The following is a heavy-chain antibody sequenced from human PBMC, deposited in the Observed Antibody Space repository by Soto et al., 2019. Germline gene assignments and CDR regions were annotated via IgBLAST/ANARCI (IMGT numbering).Heavy chain of an antibody. J-gene: IGHJ4*02. CDR1: GGSISSPSYY. D-gene: IGHD1-1*01. CDR2: IYYSGNT. V-gene: IGHV4-39*01. Sequence: QLQLQESGPGLVKPSENLSLTCSVSGGSISSPSYYWGWIRQPPGKGLEWIGSIYYSGNTYYNPSLKSRVTRFVDTSRNQCSLKVNSLTSADAAVYFCASLPGITTFRRAYWCQGTLVTVSS. CDR3: ASLPGITTFRRAY.